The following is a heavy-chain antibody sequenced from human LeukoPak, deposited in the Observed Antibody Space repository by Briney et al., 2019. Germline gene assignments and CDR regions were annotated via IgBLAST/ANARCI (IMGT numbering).Heavy chain of an antibody. V-gene: IGHV3-30*02. Sequence: GGSLRLSCAASGFTFSNYDMHWVRQAPGKGLEWVAFIRYDGSDKYYVDSVKGRFTISRDNSRNILYLQMNSLTAEDTAVYYCAKNRVGHNYAGAFEIWGQGTMVRVCS. J-gene: IGHJ3*02. D-gene: IGHD5-24*01. CDR2: IRYDGSDK. CDR1: GFTFSNYD. CDR3: AKNRVGHNYAGAFEI.